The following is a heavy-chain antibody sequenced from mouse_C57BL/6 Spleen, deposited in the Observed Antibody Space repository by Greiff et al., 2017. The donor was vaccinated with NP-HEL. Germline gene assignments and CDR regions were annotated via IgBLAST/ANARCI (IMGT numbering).Heavy chain of an antibody. J-gene: IGHJ2*01. CDR3: ARGAYYYGSSSYYVDY. D-gene: IGHD1-1*01. Sequence: VQLQQSGAELVRPGSSVKLSCKASGYTFTSYWMDWVKQRPGQGLEWIGNIYPSDSETHYNQKFKDKATLTVDKSSSTAYMQLSSLTSEDSAVLYCARGAYYYGSSSYYVDYWSQGTTLTVSS. V-gene: IGHV1-61*01. CDR2: IYPSDSET. CDR1: GYTFTSYW.